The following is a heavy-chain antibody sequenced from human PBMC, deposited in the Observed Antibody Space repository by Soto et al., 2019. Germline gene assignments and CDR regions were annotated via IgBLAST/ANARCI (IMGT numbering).Heavy chain of an antibody. Sequence: QITLKESSPTLVKPTQTLTLTCTFSGFSLNTSGVGVGWSRQPPGKALEWLAVIYWDDDKRYSPSLKTRLTITKDTSKNQVVLTMTNMDPVDTATYYCAHTILCFGESYFDYWGQGTLVTVSS. J-gene: IGHJ4*02. CDR1: GFSLNTSGVG. CDR3: AHTILCFGESYFDY. D-gene: IGHD3-10*01. V-gene: IGHV2-5*02. CDR2: IYWDDDK.